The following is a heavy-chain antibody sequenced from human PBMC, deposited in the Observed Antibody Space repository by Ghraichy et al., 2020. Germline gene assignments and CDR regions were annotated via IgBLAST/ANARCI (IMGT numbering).Heavy chain of an antibody. CDR1: GFSLTDSW. V-gene: IGHV3-74*01. D-gene: IGHD3/OR15-3a*01. Sequence: GESLNISCAASGFSLTDSWMYWVRQVPGKGLVWVSHLSPAANIITYVESVRGRFTISRDTAKNTLFLQMDSLRVDDTAIYYCARGEFGLVDWGRGTLVTVSA. CDR3: ARGEFGLVD. CDR2: LSPAANII. J-gene: IGHJ4*02.